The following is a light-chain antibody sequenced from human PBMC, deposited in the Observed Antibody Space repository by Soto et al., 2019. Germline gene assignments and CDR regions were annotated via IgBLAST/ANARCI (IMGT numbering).Light chain of an antibody. V-gene: IGKV1-8*01. J-gene: IGKJ1*01. CDR1: QGISSY. CDR3: QQYYNYPRS. Sequence: ATRMTQAPSSLSASTGDRVTITCRASQGISSYLAWYQQKPGQAPKLLIYAASTLQSGVPSRFSGSGSGTNFTLTILCLQSGDFATYYCQQYYNYPRSFGQGTKVEIK. CDR2: AAS.